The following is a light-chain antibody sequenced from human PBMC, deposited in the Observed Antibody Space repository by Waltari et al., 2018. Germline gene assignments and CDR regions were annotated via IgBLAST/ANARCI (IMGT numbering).Light chain of an antibody. CDR1: GLRSYY. CDR2: EKN. Sequence: SSELTQDPAVSVAMGQTVTITCQGNGLRSYYASWYQQRPGQAPILIMYEKNNRPSGVPDRFSGSNSDNTASLTITGAQAEDEASYYGHARDASGVGGSFGGGTKLTVL. J-gene: IGLJ2*01. CDR3: HARDASGVGGS. V-gene: IGLV3-19*01.